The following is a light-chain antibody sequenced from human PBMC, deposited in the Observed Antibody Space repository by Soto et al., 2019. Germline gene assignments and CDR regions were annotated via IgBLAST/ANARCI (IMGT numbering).Light chain of an antibody. CDR2: DVN. V-gene: IGLV2-14*03. CDR3: CSYTTSSTYV. Sequence: QSALTQPASVSGSPGQSIAISCTGTSSDVGGYNYVSWYQQHPGKAPKLMIYDVNNRPSGVSNRFSGSKSGNTASLTISGLQVEDEADYDCCSYTTSSTYVFGTGTKVTVL. J-gene: IGLJ1*01. CDR1: SSDVGGYNY.